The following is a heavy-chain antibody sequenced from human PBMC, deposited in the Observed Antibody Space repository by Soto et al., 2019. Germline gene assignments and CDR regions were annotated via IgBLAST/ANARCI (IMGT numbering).Heavy chain of an antibody. Sequence: QVQLVESGGGVVQPGRSLRLSCAASGFSFSTYGMHWVRQAPGKGLEWVAVISYDGSNKYYADSVKGRFTISRDNSKNTLYLQMNSLRAEDTAVYYCARDSSIAVAGTGYYYYYGMDVWGQGTTVTVSS. V-gene: IGHV3-30*03. J-gene: IGHJ6*02. CDR1: GFSFSTYG. CDR2: ISYDGSNK. CDR3: ARDSSIAVAGTGYYYYYGMDV. D-gene: IGHD6-19*01.